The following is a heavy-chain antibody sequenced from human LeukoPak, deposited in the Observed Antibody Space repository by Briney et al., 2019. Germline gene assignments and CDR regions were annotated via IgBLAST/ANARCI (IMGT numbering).Heavy chain of an antibody. CDR1: GFTFSSYA. Sequence: XGSLRLSCAASGFTFSSYAMHWVRQAPGKGLEWVAVIWYDGSNKYYADSVKGRFTISRDNSKDTLYLQMNSLRAEDTAVYYCATDRNSGKYYDYWGQGTLVTVSS. CDR3: ATDRNSGKYYDY. D-gene: IGHD1-26*01. CDR2: IWYDGSNK. V-gene: IGHV3-33*08. J-gene: IGHJ4*02.